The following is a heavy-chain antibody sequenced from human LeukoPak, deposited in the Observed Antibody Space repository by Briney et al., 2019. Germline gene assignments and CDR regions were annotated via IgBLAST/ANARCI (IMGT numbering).Heavy chain of an antibody. D-gene: IGHD2-15*01. CDR1: GGSFSGYY. CDR3: ARGYCSGGSCHDY. CDR2: LYYSGST. J-gene: IGHJ4*02. Sequence: SETLSLTCAVYGGSFSGYYWSWIRQPPGKGLEWIGYLYYSGSTNYNPSLRSRVTISADTSKNQFSLRLSSVTAADTAVYYCARGYCSGGSCHDYWGQGTLVTVSS. V-gene: IGHV4-59*01.